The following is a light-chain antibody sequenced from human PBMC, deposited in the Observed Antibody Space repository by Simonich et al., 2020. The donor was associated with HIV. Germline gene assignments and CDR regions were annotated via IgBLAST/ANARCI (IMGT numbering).Light chain of an antibody. CDR3: LQHNSYPFT. CDR1: QSISSY. J-gene: IGKJ3*01. CDR2: AAS. Sequence: DIQMTQSPSSLSASVGDRVTITCRASQSISSYLNCSQQKPGKAPKLLIYAASSLQSGVPSRFSGSGSGTEFTLTISSLQPEDFATYYCLQHNSYPFTFGPGTKVDIK. V-gene: IGKV1-17*01.